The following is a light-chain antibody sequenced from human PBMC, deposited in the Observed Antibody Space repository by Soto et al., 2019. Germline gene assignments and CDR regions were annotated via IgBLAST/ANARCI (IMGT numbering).Light chain of an antibody. J-gene: IGLJ2*01. V-gene: IGLV2-11*01. Sequence: QSALTQPPSASGSPGQSVTISCTGTSSDVGGYNYVSWYQHHPGKAPTLILFDVNQRPLGVPHRFSGSKSGNTASLTISGLQAEDEATYYCCSYAGSYTVVFGGGTKVTVL. CDR3: CSYAGSYTVV. CDR1: SSDVGGYNY. CDR2: DVN.